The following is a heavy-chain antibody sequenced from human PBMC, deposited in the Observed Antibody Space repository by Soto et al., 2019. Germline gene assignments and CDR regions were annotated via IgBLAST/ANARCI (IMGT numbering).Heavy chain of an antibody. CDR2: IFYTGNT. CDR1: GGPISSYY. J-gene: IGHJ5*02. V-gene: IGHV4-59*01. D-gene: IGHD3-10*01. CDR3: ARNNVRGVSNSYNWMDP. Sequence: SETLSLTCNVFGGPISSYYWSWIRQSPGKGLEWIGQIFYTGNTNYNPSLKSRVTMSVDIPKKQFSLKLRSVTTADTAIYFCARNNVRGVSNSYNWMDPWGQGTLVTVSS.